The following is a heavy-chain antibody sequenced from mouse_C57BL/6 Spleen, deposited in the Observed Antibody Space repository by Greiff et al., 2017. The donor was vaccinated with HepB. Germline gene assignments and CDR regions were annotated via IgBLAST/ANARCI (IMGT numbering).Heavy chain of an antibody. CDR1: GYTFTDYY. Sequence: VQLKQSGPVLVKPGASVKMSCKASGYTFTDYYMNWVKQSHGKSLEWIGVINPYNGGTSYNQKFKGKATLTVDKSSSTAYIELNSLTSEDSAVYYCARKTLLRSYYFDYWGQGTTLTVSS. D-gene: IGHD1-1*01. J-gene: IGHJ2*01. V-gene: IGHV1-19*01. CDR3: ARKTLLRSYYFDY. CDR2: INPYNGGT.